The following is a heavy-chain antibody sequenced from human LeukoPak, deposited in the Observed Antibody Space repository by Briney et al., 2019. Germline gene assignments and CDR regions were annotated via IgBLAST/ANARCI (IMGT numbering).Heavy chain of an antibody. Sequence: PGGSLRLSCSASGVDFDAHGMSWVRQGPGKGLEWVSGINWSGGSTAYADPMRGRITISRDNAKNSLYLQMDSLRAEDTALYYCARAPITSPFYFDYWGQGTLVTVSS. V-gene: IGHV3-20*04. CDR2: INWSGGST. CDR3: ARAPITSPFYFDY. D-gene: IGHD2-2*01. CDR1: GVDFDAHG. J-gene: IGHJ4*02.